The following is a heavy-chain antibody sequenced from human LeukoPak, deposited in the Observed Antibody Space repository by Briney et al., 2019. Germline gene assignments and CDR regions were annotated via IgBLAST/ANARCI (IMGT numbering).Heavy chain of an antibody. CDR1: GVTFSSYG. Sequence: GGSLRLSCAASGVTFSSYGMHWVRQAPGKGLEWVAVISYDGSKKYYADSVKGRFTISRDNSKNTLYLQMNSLRVEDTAVYYCVRMDVWGQGTTVTVSS. CDR2: ISYDGSKK. V-gene: IGHV3-30*03. CDR3: VRMDV. J-gene: IGHJ6*02.